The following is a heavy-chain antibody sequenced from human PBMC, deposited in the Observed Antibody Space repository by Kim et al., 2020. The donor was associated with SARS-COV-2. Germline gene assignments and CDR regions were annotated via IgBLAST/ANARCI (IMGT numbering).Heavy chain of an antibody. D-gene: IGHD4-17*01. V-gene: IGHV3-23*01. J-gene: IGHJ5*02. CDR1: GFTFSSYA. Sequence: GGSLRLSCAASGFTFSSYAMSWVRQAPGKGLEWVSAISGSGGSTYYADSVKGRFTISRDNSKNTLYLQMNSLRAEDTAVYYCAKDRLSYGDYEIRYNWFDPWGQGTLVTVSS. CDR2: ISGSGGST. CDR3: AKDRLSYGDYEIRYNWFDP.